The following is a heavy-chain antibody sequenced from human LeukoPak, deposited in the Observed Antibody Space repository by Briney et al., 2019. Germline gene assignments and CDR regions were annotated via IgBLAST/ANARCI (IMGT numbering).Heavy chain of an antibody. V-gene: IGHV5-10-1*01. J-gene: IGHJ4*02. D-gene: IGHD3-22*01. CDR3: ARHRSYDSSGYYLEAQDC. CDR2: IDPSDSYT. Sequence: GESLRISCKGSGYNFTNYWISWVRQMPGKGLEWMGRIDPSDSYTNYSPSFQGHVTISADNSISTAYLQWSSLKASDTAMYYCARHRSYDSSGYYLEAQDCWGQGTLVTVSS. CDR1: GYNFTNYW.